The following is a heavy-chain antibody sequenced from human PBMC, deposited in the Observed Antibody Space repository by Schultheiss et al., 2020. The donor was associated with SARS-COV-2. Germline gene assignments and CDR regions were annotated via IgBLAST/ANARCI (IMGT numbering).Heavy chain of an antibody. CDR1: GGSFSDHY. D-gene: IGHD5-18*01. V-gene: IGHV4-34*01. J-gene: IGHJ2*01. CDR2: VTHSGST. CDR3: ARGLHTAMVYWYFDL. Sequence: SETLSLTCAVSGGSFSDHYCTWIRQSPGKGLEYIGEVTHSGSTDYNPSLKSRVTISVDTSKNQFSLKLSSVTAADTAVYYCARGLHTAMVYWYFDLWGRGTLVTVSS.